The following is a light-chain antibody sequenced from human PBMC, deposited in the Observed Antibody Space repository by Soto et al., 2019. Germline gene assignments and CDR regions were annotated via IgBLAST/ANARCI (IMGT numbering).Light chain of an antibody. Sequence: QCVRNKPASVSGAPGQAISISCTGTSSDVGGYNYVSWYQQHPGKAPKLMIYDVSNRPSGVSNRFSGSKSGNTASLTISGLQAEDEADYYCSSYTSSSTLLYVFGTGTKVTVL. CDR2: DVS. J-gene: IGLJ1*01. CDR3: SSYTSSSTLLYV. CDR1: SSDVGGYNY. V-gene: IGLV2-14*01.